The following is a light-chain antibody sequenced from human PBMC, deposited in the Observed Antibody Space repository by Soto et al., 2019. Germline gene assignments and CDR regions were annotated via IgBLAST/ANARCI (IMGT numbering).Light chain of an antibody. Sequence: EIVLTQSPGTLSLSPGEGATLSCRASQSVSSSYLAWYQQKPGQAPRLLIYGATNRATGIPDRFSGSGSGTDFTLTISRLEPEDFALYYCQQYSDSPTFGQGTKVDIK. CDR1: QSVSSSY. CDR3: QQYSDSPT. CDR2: GAT. J-gene: IGKJ1*01. V-gene: IGKV3-20*01.